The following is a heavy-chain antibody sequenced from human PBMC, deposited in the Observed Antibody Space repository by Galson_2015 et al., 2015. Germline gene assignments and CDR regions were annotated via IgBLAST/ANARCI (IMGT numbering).Heavy chain of an antibody. D-gene: IGHD3-3*01. Sequence: SLRLSGAASGFTFGDYAMNWVRQAPGKGLAWVSAISTGRTTYYADPVPRGFSLSRDNSKRMLYLQMNSLRAGETAVYYCAKDHKWTSKVFGIHIVTDYHYMDVWGKGTAVIVSS. CDR1: GFTFGDYA. CDR2: ISTGRTT. J-gene: IGHJ6*03. CDR3: AKDHKWTSKVFGIHIVTDYHYMDV. V-gene: IGHV3-23*01.